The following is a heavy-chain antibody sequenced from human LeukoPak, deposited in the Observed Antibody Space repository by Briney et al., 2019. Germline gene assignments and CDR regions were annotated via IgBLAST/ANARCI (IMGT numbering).Heavy chain of an antibody. CDR2: IHSGGSDV. D-gene: IGHD3-10*01. CDR1: GFTFSSYK. CDR3: ARTNPNPYYYGSGSYGMDV. Sequence: GGSLRLSCAASGFTFSSYKMNWVRQAPGRGLEWVSSIHSGGSDVYYADSVKGRFTVSRDNSKNTLYLQMNSLRAEDTAVYYCARTNPNPYYYGSGSYGMDVWGQGTMVTVSS. J-gene: IGHJ6*02. V-gene: IGHV3-21*04.